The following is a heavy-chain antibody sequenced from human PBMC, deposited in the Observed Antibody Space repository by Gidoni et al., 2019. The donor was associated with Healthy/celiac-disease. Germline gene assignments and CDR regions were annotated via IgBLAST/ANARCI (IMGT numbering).Heavy chain of an antibody. CDR2: ISWNSGSI. CDR1: GFTFADYA. Sequence: DVQLVESGVGLVQPGRSLRLSCAASGFTFADYAMHWVRQAPGKGLEWVSGISWNSGSIGYADSVKGRFTISRDNAKNSLYLKMNSLRAEDTAVYYCAKDGDQGDYYYGMDVWGQGTTVTVSS. CDR3: AKDGDQGDYYYGMDV. J-gene: IGHJ6*02. D-gene: IGHD2-21*01. V-gene: IGHV3-9*01.